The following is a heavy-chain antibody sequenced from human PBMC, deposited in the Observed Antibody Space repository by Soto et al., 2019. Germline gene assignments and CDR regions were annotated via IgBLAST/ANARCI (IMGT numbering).Heavy chain of an antibody. D-gene: IGHD5-18*01. CDR3: AKVDTAMATDY. J-gene: IGHJ4*02. Sequence: HPVGSLRLSCAASGFTFSSYGMHWVRQAPGKGLEWVAVISYDGSNKYYADSVKGRFTISRDNSKNTLYLQMNSLRAEDTAVYYCAKVDTAMATDYWGQGTLVTVSS. V-gene: IGHV3-30*18. CDR2: ISYDGSNK. CDR1: GFTFSSYG.